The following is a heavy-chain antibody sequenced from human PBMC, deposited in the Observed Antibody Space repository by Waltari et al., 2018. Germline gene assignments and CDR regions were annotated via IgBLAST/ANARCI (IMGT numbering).Heavy chain of an antibody. V-gene: IGHV3-7*01. Sequence: EVQLVESGGVLVQPGGSLRLSCAASGFTFSSYWMSWVRQAPGKGREGVANIKKDGSEKYYVDSVKGRFTISRDNAKNSLYLQMNSLRAEDTAVYYCARGLSSGWFDFWGQGTLVTVSS. CDR2: IKKDGSEK. D-gene: IGHD3-10*01. J-gene: IGHJ4*02. CDR3: ARGLSSGWFDF. CDR1: GFTFSSYW.